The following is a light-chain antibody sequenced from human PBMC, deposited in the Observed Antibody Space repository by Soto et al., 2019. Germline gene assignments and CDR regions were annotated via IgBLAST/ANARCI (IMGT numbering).Light chain of an antibody. CDR3: QQYNNWPIT. V-gene: IGKV3-15*01. J-gene: IGKJ5*01. CDR2: GAS. Sequence: EIVLTQSPGTLSLSPGDRATLSFRASQSVSNDYVAWVQQKPGQTPRLLIYGASTRATGIPARFSGSGSGTEFTLTISSLQSEDFAVYYCQQYNNWPITFGQGTRLEIK. CDR1: QSVSND.